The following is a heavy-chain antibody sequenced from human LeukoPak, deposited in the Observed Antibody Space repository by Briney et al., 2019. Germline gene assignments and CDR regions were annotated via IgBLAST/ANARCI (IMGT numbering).Heavy chain of an antibody. J-gene: IGHJ3*02. CDR3: ARSSGLDFDAFDI. V-gene: IGHV1-2*02. CDR2: INPNSGGT. CDR1: GGTFSSYA. Sequence: ASVKVSCKASGGTFSSYAISWVRQAPGQGLEWMGWINPNSGGTNYAQKFQGRVTMTRDTSISTAYMELRSLRSDDTAVYYCARSSGLDFDAFDIWGQGTMVTVSS. D-gene: IGHD3-22*01.